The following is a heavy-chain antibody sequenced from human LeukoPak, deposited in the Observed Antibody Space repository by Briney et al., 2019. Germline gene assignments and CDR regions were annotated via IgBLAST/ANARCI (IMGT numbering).Heavy chain of an antibody. CDR1: GGSISSYY. V-gene: IGHV4-4*07. CDR3: AREYCSGGSCYSPRFDY. D-gene: IGHD2-15*01. Sequence: SETLSLTCTVSGGSISSYYWSWIRQPAGKGLEWIGRIYTSGSTNYNPSLKSRVTVSVDTSKNQFSLKLSSVTAADTAVYYCAREYCSGGSCYSPRFDYWGQGTLVTVSS. CDR2: IYTSGST. J-gene: IGHJ4*02.